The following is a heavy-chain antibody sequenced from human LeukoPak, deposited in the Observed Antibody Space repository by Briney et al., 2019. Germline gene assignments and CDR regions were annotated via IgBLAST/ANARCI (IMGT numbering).Heavy chain of an antibody. V-gene: IGHV3-21*01. D-gene: IGHD1/OR15-1a*01. J-gene: IGHJ3*01. CDR1: GFPFSSYS. CDR3: ARGTGKTKAFDV. Sequence: PGGSLRLSCAASGFPFSSYSMNWVRQLPGKGLEWVSSISSSSYIYYADSVKGRSTISRDNAKNSLHLQMKSLRAEDTAVYFCARGTGKTKAFDVWGQGTMVTVSS. CDR2: ISSSSYI.